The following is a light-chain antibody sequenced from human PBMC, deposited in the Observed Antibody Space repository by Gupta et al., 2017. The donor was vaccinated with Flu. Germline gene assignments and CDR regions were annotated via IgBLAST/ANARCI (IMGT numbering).Light chain of an antibody. J-gene: IGLJ3*02. CDR1: SSDIGSYDY. CDR2: EVD. V-gene: IGLV2-8*01. CDR3: SSFAGANIWV. Sequence: QSALTQPPSASGSPGQSVTISCTGTSSDIGSYDYVSWYHQHPGKAPKLMIYEVDKRPSGVPDRFSGSKSGNTASLTVSGLQAEDEGDYYCSSFAGANIWVFGAGTKVTVL.